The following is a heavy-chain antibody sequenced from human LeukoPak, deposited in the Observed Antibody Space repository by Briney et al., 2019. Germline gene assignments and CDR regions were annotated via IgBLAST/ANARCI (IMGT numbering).Heavy chain of an antibody. J-gene: IGHJ4*02. Sequence: SVKVSCKASGGTFSSYAISWVRQAPGQGLEWMGGIIPIFGTANYAQKFQSRVTITADKSTSTAYMELSSLRSEDTAVYYCARDTPYYDFWSTGRYFDYWGQGTLVTVSS. CDR1: GGTFSSYA. V-gene: IGHV1-69*06. D-gene: IGHD3-3*01. CDR3: ARDTPYYDFWSTGRYFDY. CDR2: IIPIFGTA.